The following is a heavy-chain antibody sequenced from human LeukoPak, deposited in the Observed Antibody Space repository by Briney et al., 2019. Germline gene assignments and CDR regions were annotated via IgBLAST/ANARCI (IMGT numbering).Heavy chain of an antibody. CDR1: GLTFSRYA. D-gene: IGHD3-10*01. Sequence: TGRSLRLSCSASGLTFSRYAMHWVRQAPGKGLEYVSSISRNGCSTYYADSVKGRFTISRDNSKNTLYLQMSSLRAEDTAVYYCVKDGSGSYYTYYFDYWGEGTLVTVSS. V-gene: IGHV3-64D*06. CDR3: VKDGSGSYYTYYFDY. J-gene: IGHJ4*02. CDR2: ISRNGCST.